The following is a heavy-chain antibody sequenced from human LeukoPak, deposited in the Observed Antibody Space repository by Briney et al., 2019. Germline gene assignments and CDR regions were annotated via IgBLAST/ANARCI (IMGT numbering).Heavy chain of an antibody. CDR2: ISAYTGDT. J-gene: IGHJ6*03. D-gene: IGHD4-11*01. V-gene: IGHV1-18*01. Sequence: ASVKVSCWASGYTLTSYGINWVRQAPGQGLEWLGWISAYTGDTKYAQNLRGRVNMTTDTSTSTAYMELKSLRSDDTAVYYCARVGFSKFYHHMDVWGKGTTVTVSS. CDR3: ARVGFSKFYHHMDV. CDR1: GYTLTSYG.